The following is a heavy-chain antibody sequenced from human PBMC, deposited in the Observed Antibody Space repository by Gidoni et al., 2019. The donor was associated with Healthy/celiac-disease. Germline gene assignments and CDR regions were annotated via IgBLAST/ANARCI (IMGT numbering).Heavy chain of an antibody. CDR1: AGSISSGGYY. Sequence: QVQLQESGPGLVKPSQTLSLTCTVSAGSISSGGYYWSWIRQHPGKGLEWIGYIYYSGSTYYNPSLKSRVTIAVDTSKNQFSLKLSSVTAADTAVYYCARSNRPTVVTNYWGQGTLVTVSS. CDR2: IYYSGST. J-gene: IGHJ4*02. CDR3: ARSNRPTVVTNY. D-gene: IGHD2-15*01. V-gene: IGHV4-31*03.